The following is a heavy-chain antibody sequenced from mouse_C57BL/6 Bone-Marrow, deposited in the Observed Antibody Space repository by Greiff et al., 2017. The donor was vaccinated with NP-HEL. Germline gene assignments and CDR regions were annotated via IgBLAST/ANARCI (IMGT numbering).Heavy chain of an antibody. CDR2: ISGGGGNT. Sequence: EVKLVESGGGLVKPGGSLKLSCAASGFTFSSYTMSWVRQTPEKRLEWVATISGGGGNTYYPDSVKGRFTISRDNAKNTLYLQMSSLRSEDTALYYCARHIYYGSSGAWFAYWGQGTLVTVSA. CDR3: ARHIYYGSSGAWFAY. D-gene: IGHD1-1*01. J-gene: IGHJ3*01. CDR1: GFTFSSYT. V-gene: IGHV5-9*01.